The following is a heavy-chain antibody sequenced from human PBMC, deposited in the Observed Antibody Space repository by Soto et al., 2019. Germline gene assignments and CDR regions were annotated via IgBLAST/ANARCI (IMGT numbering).Heavy chain of an antibody. CDR3: NRGSEYDFWSGYL. CDR1: GGTSTRYA. V-gene: IGHV1-69*06. CDR2: IVPMFRTS. D-gene: IGHD3-3*01. Sequence: HERLVQSGAEVRKPGSSVKVSCKVTGGTSTRYAINWVRQAPGQGLEWMGGIVPMFRTSKYAQKFQGRVTITADTSTNIAYMELRSLRSEDTAVYYCNRGSEYDFWSGYLWGEGTLVSVSS. J-gene: IGHJ4*02.